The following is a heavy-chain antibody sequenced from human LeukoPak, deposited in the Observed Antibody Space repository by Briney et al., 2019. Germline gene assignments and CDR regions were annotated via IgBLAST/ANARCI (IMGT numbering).Heavy chain of an antibody. J-gene: IGHJ4*02. CDR3: AKDHPFDYYYDSSGYLLY. CDR2: ISGSGGST. CDR1: GFTFSSYA. V-gene: IGHV3-23*01. D-gene: IGHD3-22*01. Sequence: GGSLRLSCAASGFTFSSYAMSWVRQAPGEGLEWVSTISGSGGSTYYADSVKGRFTISRDNSKNTLYLQMNSLRAEDTAVYYCAKDHPFDYYYDSSGYLLYWGQGTLVTVSS.